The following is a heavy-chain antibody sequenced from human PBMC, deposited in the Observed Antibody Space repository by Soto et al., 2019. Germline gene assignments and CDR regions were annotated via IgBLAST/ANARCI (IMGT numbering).Heavy chain of an antibody. CDR3: ARDRTYTSDYFHFFDH. J-gene: IGHJ4*02. Sequence: EVHLVESGGGLIQPGGSLRLSCEASGFIFSSHDMDWVRQAPGKGLEWVAYISSSGTIQYADSVKGRFTISRDDAKNLLHLQMNSLRDEDTAVYYCARDRTYTSDYFHFFDHWGQGTLVTVSS. CDR1: GFIFSSHD. CDR2: ISSSGTI. V-gene: IGHV3-48*02. D-gene: IGHD4-17*01.